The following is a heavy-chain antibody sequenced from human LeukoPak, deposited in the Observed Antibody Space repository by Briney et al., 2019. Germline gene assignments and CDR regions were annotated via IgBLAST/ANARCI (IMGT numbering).Heavy chain of an antibody. J-gene: IGHJ4*02. CDR3: AKAKGHDILTGSRIFDY. V-gene: IGHV3-11*05. Sequence: PGGSLRLSCAASGFTFSDYYMSWIRQAPGKGLEWVSYISSSSSYTNYADSVKGRFTISRDNAKNSLYLQMNSLRAEDTAIYYCAKAKGHDILTGSRIFDYWGQGTLVTISS. D-gene: IGHD3-9*01. CDR1: GFTFSDYY. CDR2: ISSSSSYT.